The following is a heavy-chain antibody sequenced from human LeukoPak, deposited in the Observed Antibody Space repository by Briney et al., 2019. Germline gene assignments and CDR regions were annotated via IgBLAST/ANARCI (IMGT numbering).Heavy chain of an antibody. J-gene: IGHJ4*02. D-gene: IGHD1-26*01. CDR2: ISSDGSNK. CDR3: AKGDAGGTYHYFAY. V-gene: IGHV3-30*18. CDR1: GFTFSSYG. Sequence: GGSLRLSCAASGFTFSSYGMHWVRQAPGKGLEWVAVISSDGSNKYYADSVKGRFTISRDNSKNTLYLQMNSLRDEDTAVYYCAKGDAGGTYHYFAYWGQGTLVTVS.